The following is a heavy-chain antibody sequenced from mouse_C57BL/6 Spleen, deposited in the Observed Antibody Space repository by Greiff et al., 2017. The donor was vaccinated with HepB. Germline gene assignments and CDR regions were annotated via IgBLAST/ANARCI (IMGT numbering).Heavy chain of an antibody. CDR2: INPGSGGT. Sequence: VKLMESGAELVRPGTSVKVSCKASGYAFTNYLIEWVKQRPGQGLEWIGVINPGSGGTNYNEKFKGKATLTAEKSSSTAYMQLSSLTSEDSAVYFCARGRLPYYFDYWGQGTTLTVSS. CDR3: ARGRLPYYFDY. D-gene: IGHD2-4*01. J-gene: IGHJ2*01. V-gene: IGHV1-54*01. CDR1: GYAFTNYL.